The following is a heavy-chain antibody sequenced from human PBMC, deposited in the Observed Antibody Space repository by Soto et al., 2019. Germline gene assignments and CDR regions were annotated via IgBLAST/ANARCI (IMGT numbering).Heavy chain of an antibody. CDR2: ISSSSNTI. CDR3: ARGGVYDYQTLYYFDY. V-gene: IGHV3-48*01. CDR1: GFTFSNYS. Sequence: VASLRLSYAASGFTFSNYSMNWFRQAPGTGLEWVSYISSSSNTIYYADSVEGRITISRDNAKNSLYLQMNSLRAEDTAVYYCARGGVYDYQTLYYFDYWGQGT. D-gene: IGHD5-12*01. J-gene: IGHJ4*02.